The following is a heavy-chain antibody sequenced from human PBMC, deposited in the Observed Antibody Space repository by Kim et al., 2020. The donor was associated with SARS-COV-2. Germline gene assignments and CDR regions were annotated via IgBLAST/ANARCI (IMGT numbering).Heavy chain of an antibody. Sequence: GGSLRLSCAASGFTFSSYSMNWVRQAPGKGLEWVSSISSSSSYIYYADSVKGRFTISRDNAKNSLYLQMNSLRAEDTAVYYCARDGEDGYNLGENSFDYWGQGTLVTVSS. CDR3: ARDGEDGYNLGENSFDY. J-gene: IGHJ4*02. D-gene: IGHD5-12*01. CDR1: GFTFSSYS. V-gene: IGHV3-21*01. CDR2: ISSSSSYI.